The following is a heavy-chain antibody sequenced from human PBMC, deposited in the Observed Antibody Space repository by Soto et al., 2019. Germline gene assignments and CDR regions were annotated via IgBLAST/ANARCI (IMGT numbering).Heavy chain of an antibody. V-gene: IGHV3-23*01. CDR3: AKDQGGRYFDWLLLSYFDY. Sequence: GGSLRLSCAASGGTFSSYAMSWVRQAPGKGLEWVSAISGSGGSTYYADSVKGRFTISRDNSKNTLYLQMNSLRAEDTAVYYCAKDQGGRYFDWLLLSYFDYWGQGTLVTVSS. D-gene: IGHD3-9*01. CDR2: ISGSGGST. J-gene: IGHJ4*02. CDR1: GGTFSSYA.